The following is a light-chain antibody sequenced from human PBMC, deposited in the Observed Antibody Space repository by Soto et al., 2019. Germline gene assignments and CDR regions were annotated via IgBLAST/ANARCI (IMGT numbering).Light chain of an antibody. Sequence: DIVMTQSPLSLPVTPGEPASISCRSSQSLLYNNGYNYLDCYLQKQGQYPQLLISVVSDRASWVADRFSGSGSGTEFTLNISRVEAEEVGVSYCRQSIQSPWTFGHGTHVEI. J-gene: IGKJ1*01. V-gene: IGKV2-28*01. CDR3: RQSIQSPWT. CDR2: VVS. CDR1: QSLLYNNGYNY.